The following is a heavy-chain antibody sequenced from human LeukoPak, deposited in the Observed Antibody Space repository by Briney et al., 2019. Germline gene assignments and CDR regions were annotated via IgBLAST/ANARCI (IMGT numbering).Heavy chain of an antibody. J-gene: IGHJ4*02. CDR1: GGTFSSYA. V-gene: IGHV1-69*04. CDR2: IIPILGIA. Sequence: GASVKVSCKASGGTFSSYAISWVRQAPGQGLEWMGRIIPILGIANYAQKFQGRVTITADESTSTAYMELSSLRSEDTAVYYCARGPIGYSGYGRLGYWGQGTLVTVSS. CDR3: ARGPIGYSGYGRLGY. D-gene: IGHD5-12*01.